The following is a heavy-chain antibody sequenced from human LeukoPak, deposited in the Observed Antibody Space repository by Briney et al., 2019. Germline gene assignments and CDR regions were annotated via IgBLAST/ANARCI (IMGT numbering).Heavy chain of an antibody. V-gene: IGHV3-33*01. CDR3: ARGDYNSGSYMDV. CDR2: IWLDGSDK. CDR1: GLTLSSYG. D-gene: IGHD3-10*01. J-gene: IGHJ6*03. Sequence: PGRSLRLSCAASGLTLSSYGVHWVRQAPGKGLEWVAVIWLDGSDKYYGDSVKGRFTISRDNSKNTLYLQMNSLRVEDTAVYYCARGDYNSGSYMDVWGKGTTVTVSS.